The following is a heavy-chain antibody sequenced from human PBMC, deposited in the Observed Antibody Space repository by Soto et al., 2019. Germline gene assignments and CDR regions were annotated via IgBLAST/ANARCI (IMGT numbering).Heavy chain of an antibody. CDR3: ATVSVVVVAAKHNWFDP. J-gene: IGHJ5*02. D-gene: IGHD2-15*01. CDR2: FDPEDGET. Sequence: ASVKVSCEVSGYTLTELSMHWVRQAPGKGLEWMGGFDPEDGETIYAQKFQGRVTMTEDTSTDTAYMELSSLRSEDTAVYYCATVSVVVVAAKHNWFDPWGQGPLVTVYS. CDR1: GYTLTELS. V-gene: IGHV1-24*01.